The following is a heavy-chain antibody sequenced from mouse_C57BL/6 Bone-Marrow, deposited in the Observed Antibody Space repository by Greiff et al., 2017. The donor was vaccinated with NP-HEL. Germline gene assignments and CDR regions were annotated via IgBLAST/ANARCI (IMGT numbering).Heavy chain of an antibody. J-gene: IGHJ4*01. Sequence: QVQLQQPGAELVKPGASVKLSCKASGYTFTSYWMQWVKQRPGQGLEWIGEIDPSDSYTNYNQKFKGKATLTVDTSSSTAYMQLSSLTSEDSAVYDCASTKCDYGSSYDAMDYWGQGTSVTVSS. D-gene: IGHD1-1*01. CDR2: IDPSDSYT. V-gene: IGHV1-50*01. CDR3: ASTKCDYGSSYDAMDY. CDR1: GYTFTSYW.